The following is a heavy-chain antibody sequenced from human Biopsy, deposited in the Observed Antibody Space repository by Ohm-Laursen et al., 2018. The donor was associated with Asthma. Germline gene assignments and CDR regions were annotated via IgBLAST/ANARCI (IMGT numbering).Heavy chain of an antibody. CDR1: GASIKTDDHY. CDR3: ARASVAASSNWFDP. Sequence: SETLSLTCPVSGASIKTDDHYWSWLRQPPGKGLEWFGFIHYSGSTSYSPSLKGGVTISVDTSKNQFSLKLSSVTAADTAAYYCARASVAASSNWFDPWGQGTLVTVSS. CDR2: IHYSGST. J-gene: IGHJ5*02. V-gene: IGHV4-30-4*01. D-gene: IGHD6-19*01.